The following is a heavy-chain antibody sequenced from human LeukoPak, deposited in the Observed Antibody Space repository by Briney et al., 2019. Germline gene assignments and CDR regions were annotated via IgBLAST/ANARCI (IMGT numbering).Heavy chain of an antibody. CDR3: ARDAPPYDFWSGYGEYFDY. D-gene: IGHD3-3*01. J-gene: IGHJ4*02. V-gene: IGHV3-74*01. CDR2: INSDGRST. Sequence: GGSLRLSCAASGFTFSSYWMHWVRQAPGKGLVWVSRINSDGRSTSYADSVKGRFTISRDNAKNTLYLQMNSLRAEDTAVYYCARDAPPYDFWSGYGEYFDYWGQGTLVTVSS. CDR1: GFTFSSYW.